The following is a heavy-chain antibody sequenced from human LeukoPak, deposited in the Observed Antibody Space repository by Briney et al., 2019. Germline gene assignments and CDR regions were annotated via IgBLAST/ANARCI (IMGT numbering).Heavy chain of an antibody. Sequence: KPSQTLSLTCTVSGDSMSSGSYYWSWIRQPAGRGQEWIGRIYNGGSTNYNPSLKSRVTISLDTSKNQFSLKLTSVTAADTAVYYCARGPHCSGGSCYSVSDYWGQGTLVTVSS. J-gene: IGHJ4*02. V-gene: IGHV4-61*02. CDR3: ARGPHCSGGSCYSVSDY. CDR2: IYNGGST. D-gene: IGHD2-15*01. CDR1: GDSMSSGSYY.